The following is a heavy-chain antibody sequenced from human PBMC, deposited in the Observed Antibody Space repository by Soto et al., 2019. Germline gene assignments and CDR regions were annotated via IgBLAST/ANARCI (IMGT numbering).Heavy chain of an antibody. CDR2: INHSGST. CDR3: ARVTEDFDWLLLLYYYYMDV. Sequence: PSETLSLTCAVYGGSFSGYYWSWIRQPPGKGLEWIGEINHSGSTNYDPSLKSRVTISVDTSKNQYSLKLSSVTAADTAVYYCARVTEDFDWLLLLYYYYMDVWGKGTTVTVSS. CDR1: GGSFSGYY. V-gene: IGHV4-34*01. J-gene: IGHJ6*03. D-gene: IGHD3-9*01.